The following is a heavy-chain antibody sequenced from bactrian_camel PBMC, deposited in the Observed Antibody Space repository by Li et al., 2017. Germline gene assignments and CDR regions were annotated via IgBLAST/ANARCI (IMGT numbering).Heavy chain of an antibody. CDR3: AAEHATIEDTSPEEVLDFGY. CDR2: IGLTSWFA. CDR1: GNIDRNYC. V-gene: IGHV3S53*01. Sequence: QLVESGGGSVQPGGSLQLTCEFSGNIDRNYCLGWFRQGPGKEREAVAAIGLTSWFANYADSVKGRFTISKDNGGPTVYLEMNSLKPEDTGMYFCAAEHATIEDTSPEEVLDFGYRGQGTQVTVS. D-gene: IGHD2*01. J-gene: IGHJ6*01.